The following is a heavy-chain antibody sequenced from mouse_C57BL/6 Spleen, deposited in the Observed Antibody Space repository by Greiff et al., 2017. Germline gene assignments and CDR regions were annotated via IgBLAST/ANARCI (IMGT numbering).Heavy chain of an antibody. V-gene: IGHV1-77*01. CDR3: ASTVVARAWFAY. Sequence: VKLVESGAELVKPGASVTISCKASGYTFTDYYINWVKQRPGQGLEWMGKIGPGSGSTYYNEKFKGKATLTANKSSSTAYMQVSSLTSEDSAVYFCASTVVARAWFAYWGQGTLVTVSA. CDR2: IGPGSGST. J-gene: IGHJ3*01. CDR1: GYTFTDYY. D-gene: IGHD1-1*01.